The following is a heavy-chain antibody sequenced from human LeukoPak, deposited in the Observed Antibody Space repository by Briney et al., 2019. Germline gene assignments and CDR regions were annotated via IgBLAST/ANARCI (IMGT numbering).Heavy chain of an antibody. CDR3: ARDGRGFGDPSAFDI. D-gene: IGHD3-10*01. CDR2: IKQDGSEK. CDR1: GFTFSSYW. V-gene: IGHV3-7*01. Sequence: PGGSLRLSCAASGFTFSSYWMSWVRQAPGKGLEWVANIKQDGSEKYYADSVKGRFTISRDNSKNTLYLQMNSLRAEDTAVYYCARDGRGFGDPSAFDIWGQGTMVTVSS. J-gene: IGHJ3*02.